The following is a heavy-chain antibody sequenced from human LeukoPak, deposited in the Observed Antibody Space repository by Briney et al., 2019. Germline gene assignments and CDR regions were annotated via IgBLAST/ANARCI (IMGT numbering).Heavy chain of an antibody. V-gene: IGHV1-3*01. Sequence: ASVKVSCKASGYTFTSYVMHWVRQAPGQGLEWMGWINAGNGNTKYSLKFQGRVTITRDTSASTAYMELSSLRSEDTAVYYCARGSPAGNSFHLDYWGQGTLVTVSS. CDR1: GYTFTSYV. D-gene: IGHD4-23*01. J-gene: IGHJ4*02. CDR3: ARGSPAGNSFHLDY. CDR2: INAGNGNT.